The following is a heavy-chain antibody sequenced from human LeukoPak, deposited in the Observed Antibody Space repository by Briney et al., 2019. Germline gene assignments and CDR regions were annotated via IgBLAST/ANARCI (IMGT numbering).Heavy chain of an antibody. V-gene: IGHV3-64D*06. CDR1: GFTFSVYP. J-gene: IGHJ3*01. Sequence: GGSLRLSCSASGFTFSVYPMHWVRQAPGKGLESVSTISSNGGNTHYADSVKGRFTISRGNSNNTLYLQMSSMRAEFTTVYYCVKDLDDYPPSDAFDLWGQGTMVTVSS. CDR2: ISSNGGNT. CDR3: VKDLDDYPPSDAFDL. D-gene: IGHD5-24*01.